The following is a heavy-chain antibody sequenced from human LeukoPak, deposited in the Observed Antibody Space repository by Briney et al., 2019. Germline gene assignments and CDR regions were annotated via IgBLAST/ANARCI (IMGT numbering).Heavy chain of an antibody. J-gene: IGHJ4*02. CDR1: GYTFTSYY. Sequence: ASVKVSCTASGYTFTSYYMHWVRQAPGQGLEWMGIINPSGGSTSYAQTFQGRVTMTRDTSTSTVYMELSSLRSEDTAVYYCARAEHYYGSGSYYLGYWGQGTLVTVSS. CDR2: INPSGGST. CDR3: ARAEHYYGSGSYYLGY. V-gene: IGHV1-46*01. D-gene: IGHD3-10*01.